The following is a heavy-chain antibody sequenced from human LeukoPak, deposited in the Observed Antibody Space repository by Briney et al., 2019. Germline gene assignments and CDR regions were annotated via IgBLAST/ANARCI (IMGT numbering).Heavy chain of an antibody. CDR1: GFTFDDYA. Sequence: GRSLRLSCAASGFTFDDYAMHWVRQAPGKGLEWVSGISWNSGSIGYADSVKGRFTISRDNAKNSLYLQMNSLRAEDTALYYCAKDLYSSSRRLDYWGQGTLVTVSS. CDR3: AKDLYSSSRRLDY. D-gene: IGHD6-13*01. CDR2: ISWNSGSI. J-gene: IGHJ4*02. V-gene: IGHV3-9*01.